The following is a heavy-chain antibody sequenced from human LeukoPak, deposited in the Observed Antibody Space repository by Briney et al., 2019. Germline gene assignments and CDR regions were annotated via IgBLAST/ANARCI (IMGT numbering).Heavy chain of an antibody. J-gene: IGHJ4*02. CDR3: AKVHSSWSRGYYFDY. CDR2: ISWNSGSI. V-gene: IGHV3-9*01. D-gene: IGHD6-13*01. Sequence: GGSLRLSCAASGFTVSRNYMNWVRQAPGKGLEWVSGISWNSGSIGYADSVKGRFTISRDNAKNSLYLQMNSLRAEDTALYYCAKVHSSWSRGYYFDYWGQGTLVTVSS. CDR1: GFTVSRNY.